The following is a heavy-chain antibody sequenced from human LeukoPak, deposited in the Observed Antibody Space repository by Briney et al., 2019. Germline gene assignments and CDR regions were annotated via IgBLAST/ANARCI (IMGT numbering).Heavy chain of an antibody. CDR2: INPNSGGT. D-gene: IGHD3-22*01. CDR3: ARDPDYYDSSGYGDY. CDR1: GYTFTGYY. Sequence: ASVKVSCKASGYTFTGYYMHWVRQAPGQGLEWMGWINPNSGGTNYAQKFQGRVTMTRDTSISTAYMELSRLRSDDTAAYYCARDPDYYDSSGYGDYWGQGTLVTVSS. V-gene: IGHV1-2*02. J-gene: IGHJ4*02.